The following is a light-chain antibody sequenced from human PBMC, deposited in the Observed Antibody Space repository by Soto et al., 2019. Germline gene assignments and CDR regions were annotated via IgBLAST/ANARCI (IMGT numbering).Light chain of an antibody. CDR3: QQYGTSPIT. CDR1: QSVSSSY. Sequence: IVLTQSPGTLSLSPGERATLSCRPSQSVSSSYLSWYQQKPGQAPRLLIYGASSRATGIPDRFSGSGSGTDFTLIISRLEPEDFAVYYCQQYGTSPITFGGGTKVEIK. CDR2: GAS. J-gene: IGKJ4*01. V-gene: IGKV3-20*01.